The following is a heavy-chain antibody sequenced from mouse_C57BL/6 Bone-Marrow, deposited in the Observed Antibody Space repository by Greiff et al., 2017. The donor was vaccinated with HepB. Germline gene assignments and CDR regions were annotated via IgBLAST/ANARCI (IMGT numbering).Heavy chain of an antibody. J-gene: IGHJ1*03. CDR3: ARATVVSLWYFDV. V-gene: IGHV1-42*01. CDR1: GYSFTGYY. Sequence: VQLQQSGPELVKPGASVKISCKASGYSFTGYYMNWVKQSPEKSLEWIGEINPSTGGTTYNQKFKAKATLTVDKSSSTAYMQLKSLTSEDSAVYYCARATVVSLWYFDVWGTGTTVTVSS. CDR2: INPSTGGT. D-gene: IGHD1-1*01.